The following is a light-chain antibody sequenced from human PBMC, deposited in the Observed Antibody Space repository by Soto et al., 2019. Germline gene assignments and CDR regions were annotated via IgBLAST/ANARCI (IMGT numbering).Light chain of an antibody. CDR1: QGISRS. V-gene: IGKV1-9*01. CDR2: AAS. Sequence: DIQLTQSPSFLSASVGDRVTITCRASQGISRSLAWYQQKPGKAPKFLIYAASTLQSGVPSRFSGSGSGTEFTLTIYNLQPKDYATYYCQQLDSYPQTYGQGTRLEIK. J-gene: IGKJ5*01. CDR3: QQLDSYPQT.